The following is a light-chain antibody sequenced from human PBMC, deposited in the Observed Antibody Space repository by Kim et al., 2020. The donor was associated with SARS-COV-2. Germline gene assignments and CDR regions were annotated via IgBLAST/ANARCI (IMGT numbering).Light chain of an antibody. V-gene: IGLV2-14*03. CDR1: SSDGGAYNY. CDR2: DVT. J-gene: IGLJ2*01. CDR3: SSYTSSSNVV. Sequence: GQSITISCTGASSDGGAYNYVSWYQQHPGKAPKLMIYDVTNRPSGVSNRFSGSKSGNTASLTISGLQAEDEADYYCSSYTSSSNVVFGGGTKLTVL.